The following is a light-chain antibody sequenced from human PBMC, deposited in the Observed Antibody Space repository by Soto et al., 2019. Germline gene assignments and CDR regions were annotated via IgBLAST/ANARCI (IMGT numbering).Light chain of an antibody. CDR1: SSDVGGYNY. CDR2: DVS. Sequence: QPALTQPASVSGSPGQSSTISCTGTSSDVGGYNYVSWYQQHPGKAPKLMIYDVSNRPSGVSNRFSGSKSGNTASLTISGLQAEDEADYYCSSYTSNSTYVFGTGTKVTVL. CDR3: SSYTSNSTYV. V-gene: IGLV2-14*01. J-gene: IGLJ1*01.